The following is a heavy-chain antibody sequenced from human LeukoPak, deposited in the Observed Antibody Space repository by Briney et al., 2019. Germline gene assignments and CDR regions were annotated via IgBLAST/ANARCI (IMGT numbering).Heavy chain of an antibody. CDR3: ANADRYCSGGSCHVPDAFDF. CDR1: GGSISSYY. V-gene: IGHV4-59*12. J-gene: IGHJ3*01. Sequence: SETLSLTCTVSGGSISSYYWSWIRQPPGKGLEWIGYIYYSGSTYYNPSLKSRVTISVDTSKNQFSLNLSSVTAADTAKYYCANADRYCSGGSCHVPDAFDFWGQGTVVTVSS. CDR2: IYYSGST. D-gene: IGHD2-15*01.